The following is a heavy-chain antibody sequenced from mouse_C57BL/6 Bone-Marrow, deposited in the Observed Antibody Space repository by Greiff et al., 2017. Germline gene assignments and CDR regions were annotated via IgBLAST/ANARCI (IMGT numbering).Heavy chain of an antibody. CDR1: GYTFTSYT. D-gene: IGHD2-3*01. Sequence: QVQLQQSGAELARLGASVKMSCKASGYTFTSYTMHWVKQRPGQGLEWIGYINPSSGYTKYNQKFKDKATLTADKSSSTAYMQLSSLTSEDSAVYYCARFGYYAAYWGQGTLVTVSA. CDR2: INPSSGYT. J-gene: IGHJ3*01. V-gene: IGHV1-4*01. CDR3: ARFGYYAAY.